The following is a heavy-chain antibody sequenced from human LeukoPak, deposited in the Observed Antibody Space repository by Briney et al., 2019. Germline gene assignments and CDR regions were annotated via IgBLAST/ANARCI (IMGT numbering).Heavy chain of an antibody. CDR3: ARGNWAEDGYFDY. CDR1: GFTFSSYE. D-gene: IGHD7-27*01. V-gene: IGHV3-48*03. J-gene: IGHJ4*02. CDR2: ISSSGSTI. Sequence: GGSLRLPCAASGFTFSSYEMNWVRQAPGKGLEWVSYISSSGSTIYYADSVKGRFTISRDNAKNSLYLQMNSLRAEGTAVYYCARGNWAEDGYFDYWGQGTLVTVSS.